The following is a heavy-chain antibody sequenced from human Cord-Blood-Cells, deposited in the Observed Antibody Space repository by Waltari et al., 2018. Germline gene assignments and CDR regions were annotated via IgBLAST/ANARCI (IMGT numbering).Heavy chain of an antibody. CDR3: TTYFSSGSYYFDY. CDR2: IKSKTDGGTT. V-gene: IGHV3-15*01. J-gene: IGHJ4*02. Sequence: EVQLVESGGGLVKPGGSLRLSCAASGFTFSNAWMSWVRQAPGQGLEWVGRIKSKTDGGTTDYAAPVKGRFTISRDDSKNTLYLQMNSLKTEDTAVYYCTTYFSSGSYYFDYWGQGTLVTVSS. D-gene: IGHD1-26*01. CDR1: GFTFSNAW.